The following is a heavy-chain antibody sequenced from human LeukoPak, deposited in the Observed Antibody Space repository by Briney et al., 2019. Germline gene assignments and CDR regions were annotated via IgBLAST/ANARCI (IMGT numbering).Heavy chain of an antibody. Sequence: PGGSLRLSCSASGFTFSSYAMHWVRQAPGKGLEYVSAISSNGGSTYYADSVKGRFTISRDNSKNTLYLQMSSLRAEDTAVYYCVKEDYDFWSGYEFDYWGQGTLVTVSS. V-gene: IGHV3-64D*06. CDR1: GFTFSSYA. CDR3: VKEDYDFWSGYEFDY. D-gene: IGHD3-3*01. J-gene: IGHJ4*02. CDR2: ISSNGGST.